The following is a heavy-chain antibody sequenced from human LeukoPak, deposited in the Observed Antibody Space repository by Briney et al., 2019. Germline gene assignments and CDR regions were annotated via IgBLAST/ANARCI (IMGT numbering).Heavy chain of an antibody. Sequence: GSLRLSCAASGFTFSSYAMHWVRQAPGKGLEWVAVISYDGSNKYYADSVKGRFTISRDNSKNTLYLQMNSLRAEDTAVYYCARVGYYYDSSGYYPLADYWGQGTLVTVSS. CDR2: ISYDGSNK. J-gene: IGHJ4*02. CDR1: GFTFSSYA. D-gene: IGHD3-22*01. CDR3: ARVGYYYDSSGYYPLADY. V-gene: IGHV3-30*04.